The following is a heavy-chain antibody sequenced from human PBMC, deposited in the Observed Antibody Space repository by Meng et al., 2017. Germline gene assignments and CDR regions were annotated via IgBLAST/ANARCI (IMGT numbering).Heavy chain of an antibody. CDR2: INAGNGNT. CDR1: GYTFTSYA. CDR3: ARVPGIWGSYRLDY. Sequence: VKVSCKASGYTFTSYAMHWVRQAPGQRLEWMGWINAGNGNTKYSQKFQGRVTITRDTSASTAYMELSSLRSEDTAVYYCARVPGIWGSYRLDYWGQGTLVTVSS. V-gene: IGHV1-3*01. D-gene: IGHD3-16*02. J-gene: IGHJ4*02.